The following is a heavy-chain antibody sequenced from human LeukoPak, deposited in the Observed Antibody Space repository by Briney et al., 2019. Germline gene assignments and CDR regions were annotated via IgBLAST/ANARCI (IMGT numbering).Heavy chain of an antibody. CDR1: GGSVSSGSYY. Sequence: SETLSLTCTVSGGSVSSGSYYLSWIRQPPGKGLEWIGYIYYSGSTNYNPSLKSRVTISVDTSKNQFSLKLSSVTAADTAVYYCARDYDSSGYYDYWGQGTLVTVSS. J-gene: IGHJ4*02. V-gene: IGHV4-61*01. CDR2: IYYSGST. CDR3: ARDYDSSGYYDY. D-gene: IGHD3-22*01.